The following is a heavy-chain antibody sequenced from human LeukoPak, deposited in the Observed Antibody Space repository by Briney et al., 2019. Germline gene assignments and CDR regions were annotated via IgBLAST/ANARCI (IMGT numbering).Heavy chain of an antibody. D-gene: IGHD6-13*01. CDR2: IYHSGST. CDR1: GGSISSSSW. J-gene: IGHJ4*02. Sequence: SGTLSLTCGVSGGSISSSSWWSWVRQPPGKGLGWIGEIYHSGSTNYNPSLKSRVTISVDKSKNQFSLKLSSVTAADTAVYYCARGPAAAGSLDYWGQGTLVTVSS. CDR3: ARGPAAAGSLDY. V-gene: IGHV4-4*02.